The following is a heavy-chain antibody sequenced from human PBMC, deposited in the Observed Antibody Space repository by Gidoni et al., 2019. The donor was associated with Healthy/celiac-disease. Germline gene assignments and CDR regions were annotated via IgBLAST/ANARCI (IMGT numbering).Heavy chain of an antibody. CDR1: AFPFDDYA. D-gene: IGHD2-15*01. CDR3: AKGWSRTNLDYYYYYGMDV. J-gene: IGHJ6*02. V-gene: IGHV3-9*01. Sequence: EVQLVESGGGWVQPGRSLRLSCAASAFPFDDYALNWVRQAPGKGLEGVSGISWNSGSIGYADSVKGRFTISRDNAKNSLYLQMNSLRAEDTALYYCAKGWSRTNLDYYYYYGMDVWGQGTTVTVSS. CDR2: ISWNSGSI.